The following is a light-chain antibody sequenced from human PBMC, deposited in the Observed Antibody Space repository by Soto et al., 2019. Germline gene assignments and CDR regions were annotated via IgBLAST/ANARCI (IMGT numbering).Light chain of an antibody. Sequence: EIVMTQSQATLFLSPGERATLSCRASQSVSSRYLAWYQQKPGQAPRLLMYGASTRATGISARFSGSGSGTEFTLTITSLQSEDFAVYYCQQYNKWPLTFGGGTKVDIK. J-gene: IGKJ4*01. CDR2: GAS. CDR3: QQYNKWPLT. CDR1: QSVSSRY. V-gene: IGKV3-15*01.